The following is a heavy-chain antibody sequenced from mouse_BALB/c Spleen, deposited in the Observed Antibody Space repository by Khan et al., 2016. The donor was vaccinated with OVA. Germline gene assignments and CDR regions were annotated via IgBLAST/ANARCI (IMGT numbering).Heavy chain of an antibody. CDR2: ISYGGST. Sequence: LQQSGPGLVKPSQSLSLTCTVTGYSITSDYAWDWIRQFPGNKLEWMGYISYGGSTSYNPSLKSRISITQDTSKNQFFLQLNSVTTEDTATYYCARKNYYGFAMDYWGQGTSVTVSS. CDR3: ARKNYYGFAMDY. J-gene: IGHJ4*01. V-gene: IGHV3-2*02. CDR1: GYSITSDYA. D-gene: IGHD1-2*01.